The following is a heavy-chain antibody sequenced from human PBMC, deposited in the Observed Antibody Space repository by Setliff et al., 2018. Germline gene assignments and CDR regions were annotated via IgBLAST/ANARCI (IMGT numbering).Heavy chain of an antibody. CDR3: ARDNTIVGATDY. Sequence: PSETLSLTCTVSGGSINSMSYYWGWFRQPPGKGLEWIGSIYHSGSSYYNPSLKGRVTISADTSTNHFSLKLTSVTAADTAVYYCARDNTIVGATDYRGQGALVTVSS. CDR1: GGSINSMSYY. V-gene: IGHV4-39*02. J-gene: IGHJ4*02. CDR2: IYHSGSS. D-gene: IGHD1-26*01.